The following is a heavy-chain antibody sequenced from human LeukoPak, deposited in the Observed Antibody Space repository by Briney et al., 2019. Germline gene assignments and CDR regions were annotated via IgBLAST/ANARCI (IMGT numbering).Heavy chain of an antibody. D-gene: IGHD6-19*01. J-gene: IGHJ4*02. V-gene: IGHV3-21*01. CDR3: ARDVPSGWYAY. CDR2: ISSSSSYI. CDR1: GFTFSSYS. Sequence: GGSLRLSCAASGFTFSSYSMNWVRQAPGKGLECVSSISSSSSYIYYADSVKGRFTISRDNAKNSLYLQMNSLRAEDTAVYYCARDVPSGWYAYWGQGTLVTVSS.